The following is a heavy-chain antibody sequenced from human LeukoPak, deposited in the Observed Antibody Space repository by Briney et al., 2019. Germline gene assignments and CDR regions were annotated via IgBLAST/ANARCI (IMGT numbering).Heavy chain of an antibody. CDR2: ISNSGGST. CDR1: GFSFSNNG. D-gene: IGHD5-18*01. J-gene: IGHJ4*02. CDR3: AKRFNYGNFDY. Sequence: GGALRLSCAASGFSFSNNGMSWVRQAPGKGLEGVSAISNSGGSTDYADSVRGRFTISRNNSKNTLYLQMNSLRADDAAVYYCAKRFNYGNFDYWGQGTLVTVAS. V-gene: IGHV3-23*01.